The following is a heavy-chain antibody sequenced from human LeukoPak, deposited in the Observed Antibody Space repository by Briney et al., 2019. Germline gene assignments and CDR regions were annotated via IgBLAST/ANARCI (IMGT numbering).Heavy chain of an antibody. V-gene: IGHV4-59*12. J-gene: IGHJ3*02. CDR3: ARGVARLYAFDI. CDR1: GGSISSYY. D-gene: IGHD6-6*01. Sequence: SETLSLTCTVSGGSISSYYWSWIRQPPGKGLEWIGYIYYSGSTNYNPSLKSRVTISVDTSKNQFSLKLNSVTPEDTAVYYCARGVARLYAFDIWGQGTMVTVSS. CDR2: IYYSGST.